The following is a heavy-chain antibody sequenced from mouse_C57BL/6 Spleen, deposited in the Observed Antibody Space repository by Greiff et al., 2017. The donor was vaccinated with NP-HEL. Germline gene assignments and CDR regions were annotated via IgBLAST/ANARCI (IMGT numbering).Heavy chain of an antibody. V-gene: IGHV1-53*01. J-gene: IGHJ4*01. D-gene: IGHD2-3*01. CDR2: INPSNGGT. CDR3: ARSPLDGYYPYYAMDY. CDR1: GYTFTSYW. Sequence: QVQLQQSGTELVKPGASVKLSCKASGYTFTSYWMHWVKQRPGQGLEWIGNINPSNGGTNYNEKFKSKATLTVDKSSSTAYMQLSSLTSEDSAVYYCARSPLDGYYPYYAMDYWGQGTSVTVSS.